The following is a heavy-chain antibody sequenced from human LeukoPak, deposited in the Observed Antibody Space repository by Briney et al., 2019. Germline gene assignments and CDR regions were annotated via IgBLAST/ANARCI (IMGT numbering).Heavy chain of an antibody. CDR1: GFTFSSNW. V-gene: IGHV3-74*01. CDR2: FNSDGSST. CDR3: ARGRYCSSTSCPGRWFDP. D-gene: IGHD2-2*01. J-gene: IGHJ5*02. Sequence: GGSLRLSCAASGFTFSSNWMHWVRKAPGKGLVWASRFNSDGSSTNYADSVKGRFTISRDNAKNTLYLQMNSLRAEDTAVYYCARGRYCSSTSCPGRWFDPWGQGTLVTVSS.